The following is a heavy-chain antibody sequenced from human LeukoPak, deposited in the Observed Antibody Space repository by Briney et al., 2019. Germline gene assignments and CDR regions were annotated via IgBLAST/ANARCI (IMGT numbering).Heavy chain of an antibody. CDR2: IWYGGSNK. CDR1: GFTFSSYG. J-gene: IGHJ5*02. V-gene: IGHV3-33*01. CDR3: AREGCSSTSCYIVNWFDP. D-gene: IGHD2-2*02. Sequence: PGGSLRLSCAASGFTFSSYGMHWVRQAPGKGLEWVAVIWYGGSNKYYADSVKGRFTISRDNSKNTLYLQMNSLRAEDTAVYYCAREGCSSTSCYIVNWFDPWGQGTLVTVSS.